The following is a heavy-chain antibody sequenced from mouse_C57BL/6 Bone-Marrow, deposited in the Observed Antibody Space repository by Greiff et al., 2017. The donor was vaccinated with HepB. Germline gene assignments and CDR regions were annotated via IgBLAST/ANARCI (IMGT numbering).Heavy chain of an antibody. Sequence: EVQLQQSGPELVKPGASVKMSCKASGYTFTDYNMHWVTQSHGKSLEWIGYINPNNGGTSYNQKYKGKATLTVNSSSSTAYMGLRSLTSEDAAVYYCARMTDYDYDEGYVDVWGTGTTVTVSS. V-gene: IGHV1-22*01. CDR3: ARMTDYDYDEGYVDV. D-gene: IGHD2-4*01. CDR1: GYTFTDYN. J-gene: IGHJ1*03. CDR2: INPNNGGT.